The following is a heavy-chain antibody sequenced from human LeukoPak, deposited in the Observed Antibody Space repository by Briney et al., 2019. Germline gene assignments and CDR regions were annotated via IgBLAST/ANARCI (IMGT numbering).Heavy chain of an antibody. CDR2: IIPIFGTA. CDR1: GGTFSSYA. CDR3: ARDAQGYCSGGSCYANYYYYYMDV. V-gene: IGHV1-69*05. Sequence: SVKVSCRASGGTFSSYAISWVRQAPGQGLEWMGGIIPIFGTANYAQKFQGRVTITTDESTSTAYMELSSLRSEDTAVYYCARDAQGYCSGGSCYANYYYYYMDVWGKGTTVTVSS. D-gene: IGHD2-15*01. J-gene: IGHJ6*03.